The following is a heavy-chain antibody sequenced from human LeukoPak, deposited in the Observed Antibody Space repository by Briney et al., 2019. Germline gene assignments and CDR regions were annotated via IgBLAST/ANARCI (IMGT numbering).Heavy chain of an antibody. V-gene: IGHV3-23*01. CDR3: AKPRAMTTGVGRYFDL. D-gene: IGHD1-1*01. Sequence: GGSLRLSCAASGFTFTSYAMSWIRQAPGKGLEWVSAISGGGEDTYYPDSVRGRFTISRDNSKNTLYLQMNSLRAEDTAIYYCAKPRAMTTGVGRYFDLWGRGTLVTVSS. J-gene: IGHJ2*01. CDR2: ISGGGEDT. CDR1: GFTFTSYA.